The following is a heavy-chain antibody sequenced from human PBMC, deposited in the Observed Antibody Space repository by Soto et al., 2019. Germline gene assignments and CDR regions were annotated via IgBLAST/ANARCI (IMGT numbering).Heavy chain of an antibody. Sequence: SETLSLTCTVSGGSISSYYWSWIRQPPGKGLEWIGYIYYSGSTHYNPSLKSRVTISVDTSKNQFSLKLSSVTAADTAVYYCARAPDGDYVGLDDGGQGTLVTVSS. V-gene: IGHV4-59*01. CDR1: GGSISSYY. D-gene: IGHD4-17*01. CDR3: ARAPDGDYVGLDD. J-gene: IGHJ4*02. CDR2: IYYSGST.